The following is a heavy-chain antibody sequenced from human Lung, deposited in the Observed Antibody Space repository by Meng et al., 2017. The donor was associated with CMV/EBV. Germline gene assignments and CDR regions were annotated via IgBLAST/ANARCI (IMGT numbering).Heavy chain of an antibody. Sequence: GEXXTISCAASGFTFSAYAMNWVRQAPGKGLEWVSSISTTSSYIYYADSVKGRLTISRDNAKNSLYLQMNSQRTEDTAVYYCARSWDGLDVWGQGTTVTVSS. CDR3: ARSWDGLDV. J-gene: IGHJ6*02. CDR1: GFTFSAYA. D-gene: IGHD1-26*01. CDR2: ISTTSSYI. V-gene: IGHV3-21*06.